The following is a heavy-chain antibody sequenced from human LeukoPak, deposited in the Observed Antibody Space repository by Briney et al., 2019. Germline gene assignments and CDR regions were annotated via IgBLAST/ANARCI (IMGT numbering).Heavy chain of an antibody. V-gene: IGHV1-18*01. J-gene: IGHJ5*02. Sequence: ASVKVSCKASGYTFTSYGISWVRQAPGQGLEWMGWISAYNGNTNYAQKFQGRVTMTRDTSISTAYMELSRLRSDDTAVYYCARDGGDYGDYPWGQGTLVTVSS. D-gene: IGHD4-17*01. CDR3: ARDGGDYGDYP. CDR1: GYTFTSYG. CDR2: ISAYNGNT.